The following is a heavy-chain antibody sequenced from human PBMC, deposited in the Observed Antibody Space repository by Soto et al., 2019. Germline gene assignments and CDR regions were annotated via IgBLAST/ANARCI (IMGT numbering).Heavy chain of an antibody. CDR2: IRSKAYGGTT. Sequence: GGSLRLSCAASGFTFSSYAMHWVRQAPGKGLEWVGFIRSKAYGGTTEYAASVKGRFTISRDDSKSIAYLQMNSLKTEDTAVYYCTRDWNSGSYYLEYFQHWGQGTLVTVSS. V-gene: IGHV3-49*04. J-gene: IGHJ1*01. D-gene: IGHD1-26*01. CDR3: TRDWNSGSYYLEYFQH. CDR1: GFTFSSYA.